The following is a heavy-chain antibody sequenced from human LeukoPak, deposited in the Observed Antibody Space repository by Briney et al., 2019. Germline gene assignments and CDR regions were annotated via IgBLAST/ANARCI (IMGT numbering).Heavy chain of an antibody. V-gene: IGHV3-30*03. Sequence: PGRSLSLSCAASGFTFSTYAMHWVRQAPGKGLEWVAVISYDGSKKYYADSVKGRFTISRDNSKNTLYLQMNSLRAEDTAVYYCARNDYLQDWGQGTLVTVPS. CDR3: ARNDYLQD. CDR1: GFTFSTYA. J-gene: IGHJ1*01. CDR2: ISYDGSKK.